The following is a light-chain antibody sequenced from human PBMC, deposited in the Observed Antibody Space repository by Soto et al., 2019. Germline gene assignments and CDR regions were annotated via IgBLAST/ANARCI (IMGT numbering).Light chain of an antibody. Sequence: DIVMTQSPLSLPVTPGEPASISCRSSQSLLHSNGYNYLDWYLQKPGQSPQLLIYLGSNRASGVPDRFSGSGSGTDFTLKISGVEAEDVGVYYCMQALQTPDTFGQGTKLVIK. CDR2: LGS. CDR1: QSLLHSNGYNY. CDR3: MQALQTPDT. J-gene: IGKJ2*01. V-gene: IGKV2-28*01.